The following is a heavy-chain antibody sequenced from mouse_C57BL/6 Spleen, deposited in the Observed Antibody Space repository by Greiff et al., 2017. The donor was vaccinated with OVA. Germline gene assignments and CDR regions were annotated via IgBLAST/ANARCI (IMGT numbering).Heavy chain of an antibody. V-gene: IGHV1-85*01. CDR2: IYPRDGST. D-gene: IGHD1-1*01. CDR3: ARSPNYYGSSYFDY. CDR1: GYTFTSYD. Sequence: VQLQESGPELVKPGASVKLSCKASGYTFTSYDINWVKQRPGQGLEWIGWIYPRDGSTKYNEKFKGKATLTVDTSSSTAYMELHSLTSEDSAVYFCARSPNYYGSSYFDYWGQGTTLTVSS. J-gene: IGHJ2*01.